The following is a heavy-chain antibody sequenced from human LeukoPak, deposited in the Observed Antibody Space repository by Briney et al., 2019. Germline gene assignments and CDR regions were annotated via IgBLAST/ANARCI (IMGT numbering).Heavy chain of an antibody. D-gene: IGHD3-3*01. CDR1: GFTFSSYG. V-gene: IGHV3-30*02. Sequence: GGSLRLSCAASGFTFSSYGMHWVRQAPGKGLERVAFIRYDGSNKYYADSVKGRFTISRDNSKNTLYLQMNSLRAEDTAVYYCAKDISYYDFWSGYKLDYWGQGTLVTVSS. CDR3: AKDISYYDFWSGYKLDY. CDR2: IRYDGSNK. J-gene: IGHJ4*02.